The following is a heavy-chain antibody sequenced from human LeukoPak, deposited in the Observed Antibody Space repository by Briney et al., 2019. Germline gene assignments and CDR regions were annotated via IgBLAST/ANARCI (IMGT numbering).Heavy chain of an antibody. Sequence: MPGGSLRLSCAASGFTFSDYYMSWIRQAPGKGLEWLSYISSSGTTIYYADPVKGRFTISRDNSKNTLYLQMNSLRAEDTAVYYCAKAAYYCGSGSPQGYWGQGTLVTVSS. D-gene: IGHD3-10*01. CDR1: GFTFSDYY. J-gene: IGHJ4*02. CDR2: ISSSGTTI. CDR3: AKAAYYCGSGSPQGY. V-gene: IGHV3-11*04.